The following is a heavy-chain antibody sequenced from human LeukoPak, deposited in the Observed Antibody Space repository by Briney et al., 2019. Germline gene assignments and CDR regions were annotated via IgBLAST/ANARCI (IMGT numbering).Heavy chain of an antibody. CDR2: IYYSGST. Sequence: SETLSLTCTVSGGSISSSSYYWGWIRQPPGKGLEWIGSIYYSGSTYYNPSLKSRVTISVDTSKNQFSLKLSSVTAADTAVYYCARHRYSSLNYNWFDPWGQGTLVTVSS. CDR1: GGSISSSSYY. V-gene: IGHV4-39*01. CDR3: ARHRYSSLNYNWFDP. J-gene: IGHJ5*02. D-gene: IGHD6-13*01.